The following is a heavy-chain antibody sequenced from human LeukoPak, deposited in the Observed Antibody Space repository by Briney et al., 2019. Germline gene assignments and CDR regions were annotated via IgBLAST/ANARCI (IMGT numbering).Heavy chain of an antibody. CDR1: EFTFSSYA. D-gene: IGHD6-19*01. J-gene: IGHJ4*02. CDR2: INPSGGST. Sequence: GGSLRLSCAASEFTFSSYAMSWVRQAPGKGLQWVSTINPSGGSTYYADSVKGRFTISRDNSKNTLYLQMNSLRAGDTAVYYCAKDRYQWDKRVFDYWGQGTLVTVSS. CDR3: AKDRYQWDKRVFDY. V-gene: IGHV3-23*01.